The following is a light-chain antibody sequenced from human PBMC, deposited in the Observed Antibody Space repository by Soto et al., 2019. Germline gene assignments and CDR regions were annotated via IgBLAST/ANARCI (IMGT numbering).Light chain of an antibody. J-gene: IGKJ1*01. CDR3: QQYSSSPRT. CDR1: QSVSSSY. Sequence: DIGLTQSPGTLSLSPGERATLSCRASQSVSSSYLAWYSQKPDQAPRLLIYDPSRRATGIPDRFSGSGSGTDLSLTIVRLEPADFAVYYCQQYSSSPRTFGQGTKVEIK. V-gene: IGKV3-20*01. CDR2: DPS.